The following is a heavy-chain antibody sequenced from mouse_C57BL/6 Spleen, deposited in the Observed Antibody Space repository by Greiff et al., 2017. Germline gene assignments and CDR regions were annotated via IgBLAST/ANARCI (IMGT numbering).Heavy chain of an antibody. Sequence: QVQLQQPGPELVKPGASVTLSCKASGYTFTSYWMHWVKPRPGQGLEWIGMIHPNSGSTNYNEKFKSKATLSVDKSSSTAYMQLSILTSEDSAVYYCAREEGCCPSYAMGHWGQGAPVTVSS. CDR3: AREEGCCPSYAMGH. CDR2: IHPNSGST. V-gene: IGHV1-64*01. J-gene: IGHJ4*01. CDR1: GYTFTSYW.